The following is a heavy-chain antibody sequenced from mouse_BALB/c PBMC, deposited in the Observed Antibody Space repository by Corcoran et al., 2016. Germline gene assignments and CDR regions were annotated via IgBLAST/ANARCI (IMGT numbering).Heavy chain of an antibody. J-gene: IGHJ3*01. D-gene: IGHD1-1*01. CDR3: ARVIYYSAY. Sequence: EVQLQQSGPELVKPGASMKISCKASGYSFTGYTMNWVKQKPGQGLEWIGYINPYNDGTKYNEKFKGKATLTSDKSSSTAYMELSSLTSEDSAVYYCARVIYYSAYWGQGTLVTVSA. CDR1: GYSFTGYT. V-gene: IGHV1S136*01. CDR2: INPYNDGT.